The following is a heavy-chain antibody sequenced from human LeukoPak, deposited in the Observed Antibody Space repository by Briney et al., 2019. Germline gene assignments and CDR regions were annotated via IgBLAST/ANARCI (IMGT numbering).Heavy chain of an antibody. CDR2: IYSGGST. CDR1: GFTVSSNY. D-gene: IGHD1-26*01. J-gene: IGHJ4*02. V-gene: IGHV3-53*01. CDR3: ASSGSYRHLDY. Sequence: GGSLRLSCAASGFTVSSNYMSWVRQAPGKGLEWVSVIYSGGSTYYADSVKGRFTISRDNSKNMLYLQMNSLRAEDTAVYYCASSGSYRHLDYWGQGTLVTVSS.